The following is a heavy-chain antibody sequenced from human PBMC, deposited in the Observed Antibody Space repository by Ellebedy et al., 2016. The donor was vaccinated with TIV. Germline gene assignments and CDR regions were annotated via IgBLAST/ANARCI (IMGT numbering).Heavy chain of an antibody. D-gene: IGHD6-13*01. J-gene: IGHJ4*02. CDR3: ARYSSSCDY. V-gene: IGHV3-49*03. CDR1: GFSFGDNA. CDR2: IRARAYGWTT. Sequence: GGSLRLSCTTSGFSFGDNAISWFRRAPGKGLEWVGFIRARAYGWTTEYAASVKGRFGSLRDDSNSIAYLQMKSLQIEDTAVYYCARYSSSCDYWGQGTLVTVSS.